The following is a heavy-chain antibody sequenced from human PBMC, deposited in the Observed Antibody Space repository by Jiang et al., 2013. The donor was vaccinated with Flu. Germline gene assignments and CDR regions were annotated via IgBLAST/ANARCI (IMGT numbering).Heavy chain of an antibody. J-gene: IGHJ2*01. V-gene: IGHV4-39*02. D-gene: IGHD6-19*01. Sequence: GSGLVKPSETLSLTCTVSGASISSSHSYWGWVRQPPGKGLEWIGSILHSGSASYNPSLKSRVTVSVDTSENHFSLKVTSVTAADTAVYYCARDPTAGNWYFDLWGRGTLVTVSS. CDR2: ILHSGSA. CDR1: GASISSSHSY. CDR3: ARDPTAGNWYFDL.